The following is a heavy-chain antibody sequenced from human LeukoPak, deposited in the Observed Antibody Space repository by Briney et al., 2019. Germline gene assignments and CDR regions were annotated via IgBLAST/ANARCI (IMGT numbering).Heavy chain of an antibody. CDR1: GFAFDDYA. V-gene: IGHV3-43*02. CDR3: AKDIIQLWPRFDY. J-gene: IGHJ4*02. CDR2: ISGDGGST. Sequence: GGSLRLSCAASGFAFDDYAMHWVRQAPGKGLEWVSLISGDGGSTSYADSVKGRFTISRDNSKNSLFLQMNSLRTEDTALYYCAKDIIQLWPRFDYWGQGTLVTVSS. D-gene: IGHD5-18*01.